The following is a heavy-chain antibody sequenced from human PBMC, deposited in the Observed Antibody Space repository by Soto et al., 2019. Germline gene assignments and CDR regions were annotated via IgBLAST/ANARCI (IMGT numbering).Heavy chain of an antibody. CDR3: ARGGASVTTPFDY. V-gene: IGHV3-11*01. CDR2: ISSSGSTI. D-gene: IGHD4-17*01. Sequence: QVQLVESGGGLVKPGGSLRLSCAASGFAFSDPYMSWIRQAPGKGLEWISYISSSGSTIYYADSVKGRFTISRDNAKKSLYLQMYSLTADDPAVYYCARGGASVTTPFDYWGQGTQVTVSS. CDR1: GFAFSDPY. J-gene: IGHJ4*02.